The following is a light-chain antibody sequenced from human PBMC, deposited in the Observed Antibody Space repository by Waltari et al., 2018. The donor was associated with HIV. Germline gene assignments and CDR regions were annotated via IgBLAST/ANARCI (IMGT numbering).Light chain of an antibody. V-gene: IGLV2-8*01. CDR1: SHAIGTYNF. CDR2: DVT. J-gene: IGLJ2*01. Sequence: QSALTQPPSASGSPGQSVAISCTGSSHAIGTYNFVSWYQHHPGKAPKLLIYDVTRRPPGIPDRFSGTKSGYTASLTVSDLQVEDEADYYCVSYTEKDTFLLFGGGTKLAV. CDR3: VSYTEKDTFLL.